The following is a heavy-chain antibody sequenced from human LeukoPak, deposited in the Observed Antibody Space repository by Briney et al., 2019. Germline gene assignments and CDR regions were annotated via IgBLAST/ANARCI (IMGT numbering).Heavy chain of an antibody. J-gene: IGHJ3*02. CDR2: INHSGTT. Sequence: SETLSLTCAVYGGSLSGFYWNWIRQSPGKGLEWIGEINHSGTTNYNPSLKSRVTISVDTSKNQFSLRLTSVTAADTAVYYCARFPCSGDSCYSGIRAFDIWGQGTMVTVSS. CDR3: ARFPCSGDSCYSGIRAFDI. V-gene: IGHV4-34*01. CDR1: GGSLSGFY. D-gene: IGHD2-15*01.